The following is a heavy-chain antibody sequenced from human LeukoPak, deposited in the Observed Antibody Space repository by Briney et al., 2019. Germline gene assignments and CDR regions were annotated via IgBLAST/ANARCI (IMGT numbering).Heavy chain of an antibody. D-gene: IGHD5-12*01. J-gene: IGHJ6*03. CDR2: IKQDGGEK. V-gene: IGHV3-7*01. CDR3: VREVRGYDYYYYYYTDV. Sequence: PGGSLRLSCVASGFTFSNYYMSWVRQAPGKGLEWVASIKQDGGEKYYVDSVKGRFTISRDNAKNSLSLQMNSLRAEDTAVCYCVREVRGYDYYYYYYTDVWGKGTTVTVSS. CDR1: GFTFSNYY.